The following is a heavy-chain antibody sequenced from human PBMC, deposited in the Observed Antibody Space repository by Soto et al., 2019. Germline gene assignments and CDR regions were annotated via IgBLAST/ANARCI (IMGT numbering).Heavy chain of an antibody. Sequence: PGESLKISCKGPGYSFSSYWIGWVRQMPGKGLEWMGIIYPGNSDTRYSPYFQGQVNISADKSINTAYLQWSSLKGSDKAMDYRAWRDYHIINGSYKSSDGMHVWGQGTRVTVSS. D-gene: IGHD3-9*01. V-gene: IGHV5-51*01. CDR2: IYPGNSDT. CDR1: GYSFSSYW. J-gene: IGHJ6*02. CDR3: AWRDYHIINGSYKSSDGMHV.